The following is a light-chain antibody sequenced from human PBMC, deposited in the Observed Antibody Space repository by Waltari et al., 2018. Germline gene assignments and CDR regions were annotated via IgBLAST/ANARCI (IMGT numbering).Light chain of an antibody. CDR3: SSYTSDSTIV. V-gene: IGLV2-14*03. CDR1: GRDVGNYNY. CDR2: DVT. Sequence: QSALTQPASVSGSPGQSITISCIGTGRDVGNYNYVSWYQCHPGQAPKLMIYDVTERPCGVSERFSRFQSGNTASLASSGLQTEDEAFYYCSSYTSDSTIVFGGGTRLTVL. J-gene: IGLJ3*02.